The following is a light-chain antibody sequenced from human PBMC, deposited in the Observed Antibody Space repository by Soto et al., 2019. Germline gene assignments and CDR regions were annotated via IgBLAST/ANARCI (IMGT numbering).Light chain of an antibody. CDR3: GTWDSSLSAYV. V-gene: IGLV1-51*01. CDR1: SSNIRNNY. Sequence: QSVLTQPPSVSAAPGQKVTISCSGSSSNIRNNYVSWYQQLPGTAPKLLTYDNNKRPSGIPDRFSGSKSGTSATLGITGLQTGDEADYYCGTWDSSLSAYVFGTGTKVTVL. CDR2: DNN. J-gene: IGLJ1*01.